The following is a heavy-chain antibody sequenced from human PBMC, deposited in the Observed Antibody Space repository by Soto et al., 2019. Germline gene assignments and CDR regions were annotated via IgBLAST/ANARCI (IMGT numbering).Heavy chain of an antibody. CDR3: AREGIVATTSY. CDR2: ISSSGSTI. J-gene: IGHJ4*02. Sequence: GGSLRLSCAASGFTFSSYEMNWVRQAPGKGLEWVSYISSSGSTIYYADSVKGRFTISRDNAKNSLYLQMNSLRAEDTAVYYCAREGIVATTSYWGQGTLVTVSS. CDR1: GFTFSSYE. V-gene: IGHV3-48*03. D-gene: IGHD5-12*01.